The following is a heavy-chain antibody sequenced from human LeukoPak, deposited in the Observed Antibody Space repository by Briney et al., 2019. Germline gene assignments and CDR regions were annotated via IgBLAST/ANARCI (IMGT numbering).Heavy chain of an antibody. Sequence: ASVKVSCKASGYTFTSYDINWVRQAPGQGLEWMGWMNPNSGNTGYAQEFQGRVTITRNTSISTAYMELSSLRSEDTAVYYCAINYDSSGYYYSSNYYFDYWGQGTLVTVSS. CDR2: MNPNSGNT. V-gene: IGHV1-8*03. CDR3: AINYDSSGYYYSSNYYFDY. D-gene: IGHD3-22*01. J-gene: IGHJ4*02. CDR1: GYTFTSYD.